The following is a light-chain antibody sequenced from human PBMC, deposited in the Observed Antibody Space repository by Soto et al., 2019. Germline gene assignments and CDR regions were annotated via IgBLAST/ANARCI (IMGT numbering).Light chain of an antibody. CDR1: ERVGSN. CDR3: QQYKNWPLT. J-gene: IGKJ5*01. Sequence: EMVTTQSPGTLSVSPGERVTLSCRASERVGSNLAWYQQKPGQAPRLLIYDASTRATDIPARFSGSGSETEFTLTISSLQSEDFAVYNCQQYKNWPLTFGQGTRLEIK. V-gene: IGKV3-15*01. CDR2: DAS.